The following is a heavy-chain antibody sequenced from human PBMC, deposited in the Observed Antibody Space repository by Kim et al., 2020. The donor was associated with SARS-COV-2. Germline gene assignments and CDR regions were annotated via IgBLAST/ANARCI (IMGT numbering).Heavy chain of an antibody. D-gene: IGHD1-7*01. CDR1: GGSFSGYY. CDR2: INHSGST. V-gene: IGHV4-34*01. Sequence: SETLSLTCAVYGGSFSGYYWSWIRQPPGKGLEWIGEINHSGSTNYNPSLKSRVTISVDTSKNQFSLKLSSVTAADTAVYYCARDDWNYAPDAFDIWGQGTMVTVSS. J-gene: IGHJ3*02. CDR3: ARDDWNYAPDAFDI.